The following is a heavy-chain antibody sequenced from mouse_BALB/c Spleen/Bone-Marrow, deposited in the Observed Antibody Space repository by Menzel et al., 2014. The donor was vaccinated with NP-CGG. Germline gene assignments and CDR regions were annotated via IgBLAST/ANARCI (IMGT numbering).Heavy chain of an antibody. CDR1: GYAFSSYW. CDR3: AFGNYDFDY. CDR2: IYPGDGDT. J-gene: IGHJ2*01. D-gene: IGHD2-1*01. V-gene: IGHV1-80*01. Sequence: VQLQQSGAELVRPGSSVKISCKASGYAFSSYWMNWVKQRPGQGLEWIGQIYPGDGDTNYSGKFKGKATLTADESSSTAYMQLSSRTSEDSAVYFCAFGNYDFDYWGQGTTLTGAS.